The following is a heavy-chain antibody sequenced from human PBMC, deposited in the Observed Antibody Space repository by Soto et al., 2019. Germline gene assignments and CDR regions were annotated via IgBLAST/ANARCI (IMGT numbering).Heavy chain of an antibody. D-gene: IGHD1-26*01. CDR3: AREPVGPDYAIDV. J-gene: IGHJ6*02. CDR1: GFTFSSYG. CDR2: LGFDGGGR. Sequence: QERLVESGGGVVQPGRSLRLSCAASGFTFSSYGMHWVRQTPGKGLEWVAVLGFDGGGRYYADSVKGRFTISRDNSKNRLDLQMDSLRVEDTALYYCAREPVGPDYAIDVWGQGTMVTVSS. V-gene: IGHV3-33*01.